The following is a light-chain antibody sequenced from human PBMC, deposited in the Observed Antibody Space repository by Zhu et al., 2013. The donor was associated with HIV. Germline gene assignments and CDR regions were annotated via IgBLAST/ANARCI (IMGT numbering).Light chain of an antibody. CDR1: QSVSSSY. CDR3: QQRSNWPLT. CDR2: DAS. J-gene: IGKJ3*01. V-gene: IGKV3D-20*02. Sequence: EIVLTQSPGTLSLSPGERATLSCRASQSVSSSYLAWYQQKVGQAPRLLIYDASNRATGIPARFSGSGSGTDFTLTISSLEPEDFAVYYCQQRSNWPLTFGPGTKVDIK.